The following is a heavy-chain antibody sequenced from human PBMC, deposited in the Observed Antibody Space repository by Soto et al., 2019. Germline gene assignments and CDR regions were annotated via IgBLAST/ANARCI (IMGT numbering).Heavy chain of an antibody. V-gene: IGHV4-31*03. CDR3: ARYCSGGSCYSSHFDY. CDR1: GGSISSGGYY. CDR2: IYYSGST. J-gene: IGHJ4*02. D-gene: IGHD2-15*01. Sequence: QVQLQESGPGLVKPSQTLSLTCTVSGGSISSGGYYWSWIRQHPGKGLEWIGYIYYSGSTYYNPSLKRRVTISVDTSKNQFSLKPSSVTAADTAVYYCARYCSGGSCYSSHFDYWGQGTLVTVSS.